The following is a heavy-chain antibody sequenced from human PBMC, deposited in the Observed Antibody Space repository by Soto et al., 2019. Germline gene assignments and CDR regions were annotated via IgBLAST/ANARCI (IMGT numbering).Heavy chain of an antibody. V-gene: IGHV4-59*01. D-gene: IGHD6-25*01. CDR2: VSSTGST. Sequence: HVQLQESGPGLVKPSETLSLTCTVSGASITQYYWNWIRQSPGKGLEWIVSVSSTGSTVYNPSLTSRVTVSLATSKNPFSLPLTSLTAADTAVYHCARPGGTPYHNHEFDFWAQGTLVTVSS. J-gene: IGHJ4*02. CDR1: GASITQYY. CDR3: ARPGGTPYHNHEFDF.